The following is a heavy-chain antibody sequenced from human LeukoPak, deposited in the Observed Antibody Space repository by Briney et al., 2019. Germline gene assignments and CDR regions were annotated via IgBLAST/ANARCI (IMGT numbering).Heavy chain of an antibody. CDR3: ARDSSRRGGAGGYYFDY. V-gene: IGHV3-21*01. CDR2: ISSSSSYI. CDR1: GFTFSSYS. J-gene: IGHJ4*02. D-gene: IGHD2-21*01. Sequence: GGSLRLSCAASGFTFSSYSMNWVRQAPGKGLEWVSSISSSSSYIYYADSVKGRFTISRDSAKNSLYLQMNSLRAEDTAVYYCARDSSRRGGAGGYYFDYWGQGTLVTVSS.